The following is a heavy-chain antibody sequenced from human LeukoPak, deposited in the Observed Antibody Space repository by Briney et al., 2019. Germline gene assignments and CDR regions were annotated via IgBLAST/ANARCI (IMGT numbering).Heavy chain of an antibody. Sequence: GGSLRLSCAASGFTFSDYYMSWIRQAPGKGLEWVSYISSSGSTIYYADSVKGRFTISRDNAKNSLYLQMNSLRAEDTAVYYCAREVNYYDSSGYRNWFDPWGQGTLVTVPS. CDR2: ISSSGSTI. J-gene: IGHJ5*02. V-gene: IGHV3-11*04. D-gene: IGHD3-22*01. CDR3: AREVNYYDSSGYRNWFDP. CDR1: GFTFSDYY.